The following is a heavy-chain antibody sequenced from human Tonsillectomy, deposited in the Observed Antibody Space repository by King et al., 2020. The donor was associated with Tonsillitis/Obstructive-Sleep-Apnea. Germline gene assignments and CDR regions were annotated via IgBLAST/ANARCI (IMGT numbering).Heavy chain of an antibody. Sequence: VQLVESGGGVVQPGGSLRLSCAASGFTFDDYAMHWVRHAPGKGLEWVSLISGDGGSTYYADSVKGRFSISRDNSKNSLYLQMNSLRTEDTALYYCAKDSSGYPTHFDYWGQGTLVTVSS. CDR1: GFTFDDYA. CDR2: ISGDGGST. CDR3: AKDSSGYPTHFDY. D-gene: IGHD3-22*01. J-gene: IGHJ4*02. V-gene: IGHV3-43*02.